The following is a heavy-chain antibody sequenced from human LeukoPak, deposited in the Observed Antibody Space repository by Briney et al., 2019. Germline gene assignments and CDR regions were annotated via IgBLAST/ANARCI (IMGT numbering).Heavy chain of an antibody. CDR2: VSLTGET. CDR3: SRESGAFCPFGY. V-gene: IGHV4-4*02. Sequence: PSETLSLTCGVSGGSISSTNWWSWVRQPPGQGPEWIGEVSLTGETNYNPSLNGRVTMSLDGSRNQLSLTLTSVTVADTAIYYCSRESGAFCPFGYWGQGTLVIVPP. D-gene: IGHD1-26*01. CDR1: GGSISSTNW. J-gene: IGHJ4*02.